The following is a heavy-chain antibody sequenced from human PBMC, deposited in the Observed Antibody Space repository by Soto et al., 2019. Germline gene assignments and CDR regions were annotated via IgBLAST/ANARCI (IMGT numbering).Heavy chain of an antibody. CDR2: IHSSSTYV. J-gene: IGHJ4*02. V-gene: IGHV3-21*01. CDR1: GFTFSSYS. D-gene: IGHD4-17*01. Sequence: GGSLRLSCAASGFTFSSYSMNWVRQAPGKGLEWVSSIHSSSTYVFYADSVKGRFTISRDNAKNSLYLQMNSLRADDTALYYCARDDYGDYEAFDYWGQGTLVTVSS. CDR3: ARDDYGDYEAFDY.